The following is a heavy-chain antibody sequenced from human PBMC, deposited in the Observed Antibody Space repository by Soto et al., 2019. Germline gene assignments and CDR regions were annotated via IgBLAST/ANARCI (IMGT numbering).Heavy chain of an antibody. CDR1: GFTFSSYA. CDR3: AKGPGILTGYFPDP. CDR2: ISGSGGST. V-gene: IGHV3-23*01. Sequence: HPGGSLRLSCAASGFTFSSYAMSWVRPAPGKGLEWVSAISGSGGSTYYADSVKGRFTISRDNSKNTLYLQMNSLRAEDMAVYYCAKGPGILTGYFPDPWGQGTLVTVSS. D-gene: IGHD3-9*01. J-gene: IGHJ5*02.